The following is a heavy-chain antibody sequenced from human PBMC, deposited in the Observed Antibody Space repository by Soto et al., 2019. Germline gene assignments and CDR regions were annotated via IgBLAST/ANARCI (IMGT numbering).Heavy chain of an antibody. D-gene: IGHD6-19*01. J-gene: IGHJ5*02. CDR3: ARAGYSSGWWFDP. CDR1: GYTLTELS. CDR2: FDPEDGET. V-gene: IGHV1-24*01. Sequence: ASVKVSCKVSGYTLTELSMHWVRQAPGKGLEWMGGFDPEDGETIYAQKFQGRVTMTTDTSTGTAYMELRSLRSDDTAVYYCARAGYSSGWWFDPWGQGTLVTVSS.